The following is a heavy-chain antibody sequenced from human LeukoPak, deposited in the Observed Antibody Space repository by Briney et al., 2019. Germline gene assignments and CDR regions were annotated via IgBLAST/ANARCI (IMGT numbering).Heavy chain of an antibody. D-gene: IGHD6-19*01. CDR3: AKSGGYSSGFYDY. CDR2: ISGSGGST. CDR1: GFTFSSYA. J-gene: IGHJ4*02. V-gene: IGHV3-23*01. Sequence: GGSLRLSCAASGFTFSSYAMSWVRQAPGKGPEWVSGISGSGGSTYYADSVKGRFTISRDNSKNTLYLQMNSLRAEDTAVYYCAKSGGYSSGFYDYWGQGTLVTVSS.